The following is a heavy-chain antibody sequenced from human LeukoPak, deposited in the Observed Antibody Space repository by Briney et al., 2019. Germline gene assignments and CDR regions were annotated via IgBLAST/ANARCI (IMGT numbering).Heavy chain of an antibody. CDR2: IYHSGST. J-gene: IGHJ3*02. CDR1: GGSISSSSW. Sequence: AGTLCLTCAVSGGSISSSSWWSWVRQPPGRGLEWFGEIYHSGSTNYNPSLKSRVTISVDRSKNQFSLKLSSVSAADTAVYYCGRESGCTTGVCYAGGSGAFAIWGQGTLVTVSS. D-gene: IGHD2-8*01. CDR3: GRESGCTTGVCYAGGSGAFAI. V-gene: IGHV4-4*02.